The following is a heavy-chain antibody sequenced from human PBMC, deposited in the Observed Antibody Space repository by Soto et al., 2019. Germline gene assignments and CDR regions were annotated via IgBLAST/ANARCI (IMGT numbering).Heavy chain of an antibody. J-gene: IGHJ6*02. V-gene: IGHV1-18*04. CDR3: ASSNYDFWSGYSLNYYYYGMDV. CDR1: GYTFTSYG. Sequence: GASVKVACKASGYTFTSYGISWVRQAPGQGLEWMGWISAYNGNTNYAQKLQGRVTMTTDTSTSTAYMELRSLRSDDTAVYYCASSNYDFWSGYSLNYYYYGMDVWRQGTTVTVSS. D-gene: IGHD3-3*01. CDR2: ISAYNGNT.